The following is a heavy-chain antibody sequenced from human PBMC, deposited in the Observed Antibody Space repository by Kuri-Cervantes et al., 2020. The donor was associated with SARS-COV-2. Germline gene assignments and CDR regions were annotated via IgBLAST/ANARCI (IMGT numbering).Heavy chain of an antibody. D-gene: IGHD3-22*01. Sequence: GSLRLSCAVYGGSFSGYYWSWIRQPPGKGLEWIGEINNSGSTNYNPTLKSRVTISVDTSKDPFSLKLNSVTAADTAVYYCARRVVSGMDVWGQGTTVTVSS. CDR1: GGSFSGYY. V-gene: IGHV4-34*01. J-gene: IGHJ6*02. CDR3: ARRVVSGMDV. CDR2: INNSGST.